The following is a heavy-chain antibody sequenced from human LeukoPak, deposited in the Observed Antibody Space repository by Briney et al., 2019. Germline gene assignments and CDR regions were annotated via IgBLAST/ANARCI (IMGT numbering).Heavy chain of an antibody. CDR2: ISNDGNNK. CDR1: GFSFNSYP. V-gene: IGHV3-30*04. CDR3: ARPDDSESFYRANHY. D-gene: IGHD3-10*01. Sequence: GSLRLSCAASGFSFNSYPMHWVRQAPGKGLEWVAVISNDGNNKYADSVKGRFTISRDNSNNTLSLQMNGLRVEDTAVYYCARPDDSESFYRANHYWGRGTLVTVS. J-gene: IGHJ4*02.